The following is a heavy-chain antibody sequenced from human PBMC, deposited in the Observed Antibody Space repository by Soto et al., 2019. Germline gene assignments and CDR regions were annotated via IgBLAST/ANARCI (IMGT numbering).Heavy chain of an antibody. CDR1: GYIFVNYG. CDR2: LSPYNGNT. V-gene: IGHV1-18*01. J-gene: IGHJ6*02. Sequence: QVQLVQSGDEVKKPGASVKVSCKASGYIFVNYGIAWVRQAPGQGLEWMGWLSPYNGNTHYATKVQGRITKTTDTYTSPDYMDLGSLTSDDTAVYYCAMVDNCDTPTPQDVWGQGTTGTVSS. D-gene: IGHD5-12*01. CDR3: AMVDNCDTPTPQDV.